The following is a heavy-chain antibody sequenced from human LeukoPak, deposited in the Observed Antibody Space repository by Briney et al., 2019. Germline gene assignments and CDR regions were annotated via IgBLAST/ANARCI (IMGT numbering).Heavy chain of an antibody. CDR2: INSTGGGA. J-gene: IGHJ5*01. CDR3: ARDGHGTSTWGWFDP. Sequence: ASVKVSCKASENTLSRYYMNWVRQAPGQGLEWMGIINSTGGGASYAQKFQGRVTMTIDTSTSTFYLELSSLTSQDTAVYYCARDGHGTSTWGWFDPWGQGTLVTVSS. V-gene: IGHV1-46*01. D-gene: IGHD7-27*01. CDR1: ENTLSRYY.